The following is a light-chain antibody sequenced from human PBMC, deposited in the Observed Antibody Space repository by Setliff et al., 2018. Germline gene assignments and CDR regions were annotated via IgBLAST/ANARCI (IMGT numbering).Light chain of an antibody. CDR1: TSDVGRYNY. V-gene: IGLV2-14*03. CDR2: DVT. J-gene: IGLJ3*02. Sequence: QSALTQPASVSGSPGQSITISCTGTTSDVGRYNYVSWFQQHPGKAPKLIIYDVTNRPSGFSHRFSGSKSGNTASLTISGLQTEDEADYYCNSYTSSEIGVFGGGTKGTVL. CDR3: NSYTSSEIGV.